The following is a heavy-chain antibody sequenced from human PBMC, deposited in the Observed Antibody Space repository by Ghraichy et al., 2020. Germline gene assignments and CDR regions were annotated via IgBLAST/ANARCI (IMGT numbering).Heavy chain of an antibody. Sequence: GESLNISCAASGFTFSSYSMNWVRQAPGKGLEWVSHISTSRSTTYYADSVKGRFTISRDNAKNSLYLQMNSLRDEDTAVYYCARLQFYLLRPEYYYGMDVWGQGTTVTVSS. J-gene: IGHJ6*02. D-gene: IGHD5-24*01. V-gene: IGHV3-48*02. CDR3: ARLQFYLLRPEYYYGMDV. CDR1: GFTFSSYS. CDR2: ISTSRSTT.